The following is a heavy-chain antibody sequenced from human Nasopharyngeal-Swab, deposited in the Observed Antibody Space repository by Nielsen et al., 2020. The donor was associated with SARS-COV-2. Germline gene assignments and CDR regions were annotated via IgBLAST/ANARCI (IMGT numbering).Heavy chain of an antibody. D-gene: IGHD6-13*01. V-gene: IGHV4-31*02. J-gene: IGHJ6*03. CDR2: IYYSGST. Sequence: WIRQPPGKGLEWIGYIYYSGSTYYNPSLKSRVTISVDTSKNQFSLKLSSVTAADTAVYYCAREGSSSYSTRDYYYYYMDVWGKGTTV. CDR3: AREGSSSYSTRDYYYYYMDV.